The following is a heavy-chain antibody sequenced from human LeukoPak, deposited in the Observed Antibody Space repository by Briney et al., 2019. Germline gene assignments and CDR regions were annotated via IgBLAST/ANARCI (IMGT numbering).Heavy chain of an antibody. Sequence: GGSLRLSCAASGFTFRTYGMNWVRQAPGKGLEWISYINSDSDTVYYSNSVEGRFTISRDNAKNSLYLQMNSLRAEDTAVYYCARDGLPDAFDLWGQGTMVTVSS. V-gene: IGHV3-48*04. CDR3: ARDGLPDAFDL. CDR2: INSDSDTV. J-gene: IGHJ3*01. CDR1: GFTFRTYG.